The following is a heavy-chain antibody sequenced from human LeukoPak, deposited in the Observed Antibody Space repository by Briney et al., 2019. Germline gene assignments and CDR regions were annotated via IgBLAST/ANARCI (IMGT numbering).Heavy chain of an antibody. V-gene: IGHV4-59*08. CDR3: ARHSELDAFDI. J-gene: IGHJ3*02. CDR1: GGSISSYY. D-gene: IGHD1-26*01. Sequence: SETLSLTCTVSGGSISSYYWSWIRQPPGKGLEWIGYIYYSGSTNYNPSLKSRVTISVDTSKNQFSLKLSSVTAADTAVYYCARHSELDAFDIWGQGTMVTVSS. CDR2: IYYSGST.